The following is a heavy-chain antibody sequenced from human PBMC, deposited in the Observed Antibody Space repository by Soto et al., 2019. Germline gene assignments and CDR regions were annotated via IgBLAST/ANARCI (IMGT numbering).Heavy chain of an antibody. CDR3: ARVDRGITIFGVGIPPFDY. CDR2: MYNTGST. J-gene: IGHJ4*02. CDR1: GGSISGYY. D-gene: IGHD3-3*01. V-gene: IGHV4-59*01. Sequence: PSETLSLTCTVSGGSISGYYWSWIRQPPGKGLEWIGYMYNTGSTVYNPSFKSRVTISVDTSKNQFSLKLNSVTAADTAVYYCARVDRGITIFGVGIPPFDYWGQGTLATVSS.